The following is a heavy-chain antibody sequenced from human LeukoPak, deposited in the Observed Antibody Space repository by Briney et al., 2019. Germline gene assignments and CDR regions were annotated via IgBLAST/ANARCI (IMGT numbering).Heavy chain of an antibody. V-gene: IGHV1-18*01. D-gene: IGHD3-10*01. CDR2: ISAYNGNT. Sequence: GASVKVSCKASGYTFTSYGISWVRQAPGQGLEWMGWISAYNGNTNYAQKLQGRVTMTTDTSTSTAYMELRSLRSEDTAVYYCARQDGEYYYGSGAVDPWGQGTLVTVSS. CDR1: GYTFTSYG. CDR3: ARQDGEYYYGSGAVDP. J-gene: IGHJ5*02.